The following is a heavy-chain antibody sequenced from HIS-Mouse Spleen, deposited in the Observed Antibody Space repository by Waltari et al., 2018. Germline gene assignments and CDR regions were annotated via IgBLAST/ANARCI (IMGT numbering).Heavy chain of an antibody. CDR1: GGSIRSSSYY. J-gene: IGHJ2*01. D-gene: IGHD6-13*01. CDR3: AREIPYSSSWYDWYFDL. CDR2: IYYSGST. V-gene: IGHV4-39*07. Sequence: QLQLQESGPGLVKPSETLSLTCTVSGGSIRSSSYYWRWIRQHPGKGLEWLGSIYYSGSTYYNPSLKNRVTISVDTSKNQFSLKLSSVTAADTAVYYCAREIPYSSSWYDWYFDLWGRGTLVTVSS.